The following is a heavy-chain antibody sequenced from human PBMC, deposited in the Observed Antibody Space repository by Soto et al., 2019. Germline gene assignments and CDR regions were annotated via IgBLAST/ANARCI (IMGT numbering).Heavy chain of an antibody. V-gene: IGHV1-69*14. CDR3: ARHLGSGYDPGDY. CDR2: IIPLFGTT. Sequence: QVQLVQSGAEVKKPGSSVKVSCKASGDTFSGYSISWVRQGPGQGLEWMGGIIPLFGTTNYVQRFQDRVTITADISTSTAYMELSSLKSEDTAVYYSARHLGSGYDPGDYGGQGTLVIVSS. D-gene: IGHD5-12*01. J-gene: IGHJ4*02. CDR1: GDTFSGYS.